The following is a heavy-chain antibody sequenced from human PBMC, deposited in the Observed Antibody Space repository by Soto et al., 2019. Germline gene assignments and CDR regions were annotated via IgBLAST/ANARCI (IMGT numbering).Heavy chain of an antibody. Sequence: PGGSLRLSCAAPGFSISDYWMSWVRQAPGKGLEWVANIKRDGSEKYYVDSVKGRFTISRDNAKNSLYLQMNSLRADDTAVYYCARDRDLAVPAAVIYFDSWGQGTLVTVSS. D-gene: IGHD2-2*01. CDR1: GFSISDYW. V-gene: IGHV3-7*01. J-gene: IGHJ4*02. CDR2: IKRDGSEK. CDR3: ARDRDLAVPAAVIYFDS.